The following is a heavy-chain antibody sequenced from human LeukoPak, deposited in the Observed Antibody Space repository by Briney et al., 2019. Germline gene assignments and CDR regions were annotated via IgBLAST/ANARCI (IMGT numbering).Heavy chain of an antibody. Sequence: QTGGSLRLSCAASGIAFSSYWMSWVRQAPGKGLEGVANIKQDGSEKYYVDSVKGRFTISRDNAKNSLYLQMNGLRAEDTAVYYCARDLSGDYWRTPDYWGQGTLVTVSS. J-gene: IGHJ4*02. V-gene: IGHV3-7*01. CDR2: IKQDGSEK. CDR1: GIAFSSYW. CDR3: ARDLSGDYWRTPDY. D-gene: IGHD4-17*01.